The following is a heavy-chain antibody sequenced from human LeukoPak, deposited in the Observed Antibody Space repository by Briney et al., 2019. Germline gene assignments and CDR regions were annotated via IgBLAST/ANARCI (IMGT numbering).Heavy chain of an antibody. J-gene: IGHJ4*02. Sequence: PGRSLRLSCAASGFTFSSYAMHWVRQAPGKGLEWVAVISYDGSNKYYADSVKGRFTISRDNSKNTLYLQMNSLRAEDTAVCYCAKDESRQQPIYWGQGTLVTVSS. CDR2: ISYDGSNK. CDR3: AKDESRQQPIY. V-gene: IGHV3-30-3*01. CDR1: GFTFSSYA. D-gene: IGHD6-13*01.